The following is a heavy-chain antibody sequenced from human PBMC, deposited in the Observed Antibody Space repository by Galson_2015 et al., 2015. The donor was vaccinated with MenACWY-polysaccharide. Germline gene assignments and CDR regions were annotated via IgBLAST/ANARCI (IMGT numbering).Heavy chain of an antibody. D-gene: IGHD2-15*01. Sequence: SLRLSCAASGSRFGHSGMHWVRQAPGKGLEWVAVIQYDGSKIVYAGSVKGRFTISRDNSKNTLFLEMNSLGAEDTAVYYCAREGSRIVFHAFDTWGQGTMVTVSS. CDR3: AREGSRIVFHAFDT. J-gene: IGHJ3*02. CDR2: IQYDGSKI. CDR1: GSRFGHSG. V-gene: IGHV3-33*01.